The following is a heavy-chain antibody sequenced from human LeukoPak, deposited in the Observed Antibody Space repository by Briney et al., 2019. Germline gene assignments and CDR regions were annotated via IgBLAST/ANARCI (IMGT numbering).Heavy chain of an antibody. V-gene: IGHV3-48*02. CDR1: GFTFSSSS. CDR3: SRDFVTKAYYFDY. J-gene: IGHJ4*02. D-gene: IGHD2-21*01. Sequence: GGSLRLSCAASGFTFSSSSMNWVRQAPGKGLEWVSYISSSSSAIYYADSVKGRFTISRDNAKNSLYLQMNSLRDEDTAVYYCSRDFVTKAYYFDYWGQGTLVTVSS. CDR2: ISSSSSAI.